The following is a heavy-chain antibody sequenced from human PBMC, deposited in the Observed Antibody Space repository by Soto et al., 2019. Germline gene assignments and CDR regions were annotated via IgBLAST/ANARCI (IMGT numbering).Heavy chain of an antibody. Sequence: QVQLVQSGAEVKKPGASVKVSCKASGYTFTSYGISWVLQAPGQGRERMGWISAYNGNTNYAQKLQGRVTMTTDTSTSTAYMELRSLRSYDTAVYYCARDEVVTPEGVFDYWGQGTLVTVSS. CDR3: ARDEVVTPEGVFDY. J-gene: IGHJ4*02. CDR1: GYTFTSYG. D-gene: IGHD2-21*02. CDR2: ISAYNGNT. V-gene: IGHV1-18*01.